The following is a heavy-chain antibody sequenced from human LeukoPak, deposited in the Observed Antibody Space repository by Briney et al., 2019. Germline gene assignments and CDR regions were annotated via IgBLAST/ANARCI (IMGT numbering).Heavy chain of an antibody. J-gene: IGHJ4*02. CDR1: GYTFTSYG. D-gene: IGHD3-22*01. Sequence: GASVKVSCKASGYTFTSYGIGWVRQAPGQGLEWMGWISAYNGNTNDAQKLQGRVTMTTDKSTSTGYMELSSLRSEDTAVYYCATPGYYYDSSGYSPFDYWGQGTLVTVSS. V-gene: IGHV1-18*01. CDR2: ISAYNGNT. CDR3: ATPGYYYDSSGYSPFDY.